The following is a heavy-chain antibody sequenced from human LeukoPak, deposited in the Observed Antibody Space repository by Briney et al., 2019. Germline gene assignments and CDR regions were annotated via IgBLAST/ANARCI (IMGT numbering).Heavy chain of an antibody. D-gene: IGHD2-2*01. Sequence: GGSPRLSSASPGFTFRRDWKYRGRQAPGKGLVWVSRINSDGSSTSYADSVKGRCSISRDYAKNTLYLQMNSLRAEATAVYYCARSAVEVDCFDIWGQGTMVTVSS. CDR3: ARSAVEVDCFDI. J-gene: IGHJ3*02. CDR2: INSDGSST. CDR1: GFTFRRDW. V-gene: IGHV3-74*01.